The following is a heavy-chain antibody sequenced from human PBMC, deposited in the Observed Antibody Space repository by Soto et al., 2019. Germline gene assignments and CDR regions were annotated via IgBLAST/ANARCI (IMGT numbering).Heavy chain of an antibody. J-gene: IGHJ6*02. CDR2: IYYSGST. V-gene: IGHV4-39*07. D-gene: IGHD3-22*01. CDR3: ARGSYYYDSSGYSHPYGMDV. Sequence: SETLSLTCTVSGGSISSSSYYWGWIRQPPGKGLEWIGSIYYSGSTYYSPSLKSRVTISVDRSKNQFSLKLSSVTAADTAVYYCARGSYYYDSSGYSHPYGMDVWGQGTTVTVSS. CDR1: GGSISSSSYY.